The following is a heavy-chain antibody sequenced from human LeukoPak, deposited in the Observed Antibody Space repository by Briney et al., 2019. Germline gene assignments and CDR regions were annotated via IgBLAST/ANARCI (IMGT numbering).Heavy chain of an antibody. D-gene: IGHD5-18*01. J-gene: IGHJ4*02. CDR2: ISSSSSTI. V-gene: IGHV3-48*04. Sequence: GGSLRLSCAASGFTFSSYSMNWVRQAPGKGLEWVSYISSSSSTIYYADSVKGRFTISRDNAKNSLYLQMNNLRVEDTAVYYCARDQPIGYNYGYPFDNWGQGTLVTVSS. CDR3: ARDQPIGYNYGYPFDN. CDR1: GFTFSSYS.